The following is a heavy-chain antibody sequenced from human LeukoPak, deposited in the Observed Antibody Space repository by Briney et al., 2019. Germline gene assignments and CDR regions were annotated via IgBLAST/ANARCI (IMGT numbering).Heavy chain of an antibody. CDR2: ISWISGSI. CDR3: AAMRGYDILTGYTRRIAFDI. Sequence: GGSLRLSCAASGFTSDDYAMHWVRPAPGKGLGWVSGISWISGSIGYADSVKGRFTISRDNAKNALYLQMNSLRAEDMALYYCAAMRGYDILTGYTRRIAFDIWGQGTMVTVSS. D-gene: IGHD3-9*01. V-gene: IGHV3-9*02. J-gene: IGHJ3*02. CDR1: GFTSDDYA.